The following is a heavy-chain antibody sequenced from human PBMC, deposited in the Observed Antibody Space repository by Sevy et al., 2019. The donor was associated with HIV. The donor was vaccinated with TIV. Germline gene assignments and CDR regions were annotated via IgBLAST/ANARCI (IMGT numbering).Heavy chain of an antibody. D-gene: IGHD3-22*01. CDR3: ARATYYYDTSGPYFFDF. CDR2: ITSSGSTK. Sequence: VGSLRLSCIASGFIFSNYEMNWVRQAPGKGLEWVSYITSSGSTKHYADSVKGRFTISRDNGKNSIYLQMNSLRAEDTAVYYCARATYYYDTSGPYFFDFWGQGTLVTVSS. CDR1: GFIFSNYE. V-gene: IGHV3-48*03. J-gene: IGHJ4*02.